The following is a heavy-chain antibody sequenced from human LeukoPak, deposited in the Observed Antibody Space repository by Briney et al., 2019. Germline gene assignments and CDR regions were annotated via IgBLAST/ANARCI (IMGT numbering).Heavy chain of an antibody. CDR1: GGSISSYY. Sequence: SETLSLTCTVSGGSISSYYWSWIRQPPGKGLEWIGYIYYSGSTNYNPSLKSRVTISVDTSKNQFSLKLSSVTAADTAVYYCARVGVLDYYGMDVWGRGTTVTVSS. J-gene: IGHJ6*02. CDR3: ARVGVLDYYGMDV. V-gene: IGHV4-59*01. D-gene: IGHD2-8*01. CDR2: IYYSGST.